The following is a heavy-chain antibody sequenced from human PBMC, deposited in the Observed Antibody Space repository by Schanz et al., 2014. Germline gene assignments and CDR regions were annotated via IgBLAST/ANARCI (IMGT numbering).Heavy chain of an antibody. J-gene: IGHJ6*02. D-gene: IGHD2-15*01. Sequence: VQLVESGGGLVKPGGSLRLSCEASEFTLSSYAMHWVRQAPGKGLEWVAVISYDGSNKYYADSVKGRFTISRDNSKNTLYLQMNSLSADDTAVFYCAKGMGYCSGGTCYDYYYYGLDVWGQGTTVTVSS. V-gene: IGHV3-30-3*01. CDR3: AKGMGYCSGGTCYDYYYYGLDV. CDR2: ISYDGSNK. CDR1: EFTLSSYA.